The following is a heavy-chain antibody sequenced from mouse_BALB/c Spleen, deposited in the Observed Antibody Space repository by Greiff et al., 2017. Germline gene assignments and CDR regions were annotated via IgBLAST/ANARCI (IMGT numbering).Heavy chain of an antibody. Sequence: EVQLQQSGAELVKPGASVKLSCTASGFNIKDTYMHWVKQRPEQGLEWIGRIDPANGNTKYDPKFQGKATITADTSSNTAYLQLSSLTSEDTAVYYCARGGYYGSSPLFDYWGQGTTLTVSS. V-gene: IGHV14-3*02. J-gene: IGHJ2*01. D-gene: IGHD1-1*01. CDR2: IDPANGNT. CDR1: GFNIKDTY. CDR3: ARGGYYGSSPLFDY.